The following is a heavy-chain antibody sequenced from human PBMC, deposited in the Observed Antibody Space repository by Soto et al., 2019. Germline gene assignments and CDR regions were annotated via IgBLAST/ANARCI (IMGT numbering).Heavy chain of an antibody. CDR1: GDSVSSNSAA. CDR2: TYYRSKGYN. J-gene: IGHJ4*02. V-gene: IGHV6-1*01. CDR3: EIEGGVGVDY. D-gene: IGHD1-26*01. Sequence: SETLSLTCAISGDSVSSNSAAWNWIRQSPSRGLEWLGRTYYRSKGYNDYAVSLKSRLTINPDTSKNQFSLQLNSVTPEDTAVYYWEIEGGVGVDYWGQGTLVTVSS.